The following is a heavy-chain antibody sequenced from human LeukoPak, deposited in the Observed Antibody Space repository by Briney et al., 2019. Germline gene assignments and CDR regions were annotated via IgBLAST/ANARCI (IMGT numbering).Heavy chain of an antibody. CDR1: GFTFSDYY. J-gene: IGHJ4*02. D-gene: IGHD3-22*01. Sequence: PGGSLRLSCAASGFTFSDYYMSWIRQAPGKGLEWVSYISSSGSTIYYADSVKGRFTISRDNAKNSLYLQMNSLRAEDTAVYYCARDRLYYDSSDSGLDYWGQGTLVTVSS. CDR2: ISSSGSTI. CDR3: ARDRLYYDSSDSGLDY. V-gene: IGHV3-11*01.